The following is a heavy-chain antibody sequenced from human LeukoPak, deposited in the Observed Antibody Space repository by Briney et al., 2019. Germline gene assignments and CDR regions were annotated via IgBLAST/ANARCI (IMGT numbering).Heavy chain of an antibody. CDR2: INAGNGNT. CDR1: GYTFTSYA. V-gene: IGHV1-3*01. J-gene: IGHJ6*04. D-gene: IGHD2-2*01. Sequence: ASVKVSCKASGYTFTSYAMHWVRQAPGQRLEWMGWINAGNGNTEYSQKFQGRVTITRDTSASTAYMELSSLRSEDTAVYYCARGRSVVVVPAAIHYYYGMDVWGKGTTVTVSS. CDR3: ARGRSVVVVPAAIHYYYGMDV.